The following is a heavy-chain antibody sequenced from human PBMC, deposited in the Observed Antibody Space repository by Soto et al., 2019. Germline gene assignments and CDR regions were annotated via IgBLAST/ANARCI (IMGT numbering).Heavy chain of an antibody. J-gene: IGHJ6*04. D-gene: IGHD6-13*01. CDR1: GYSFTSYW. CDR3: TGPPAAGKNYSGRAV. CDR2: IYPGDSDT. Sequence: PGESLKISCKGSGYSFTSYWIGWVRQMPGKGLEWMGIIYPGDSDTRYSPSFQGQVTISADKSISTAYLQWSSLKASDTAMYYCTGPPAAGKNYSGRAVGGKGPRVTVPS. V-gene: IGHV5-51*01.